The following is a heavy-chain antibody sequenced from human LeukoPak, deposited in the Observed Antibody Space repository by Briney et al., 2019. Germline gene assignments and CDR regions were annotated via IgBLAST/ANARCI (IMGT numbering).Heavy chain of an antibody. CDR1: GFTFSSYS. Sequence: GGSLRLACAASGFTFSSYSMNWVRPAPGKGLEWVSSISSSSSYIYYADSVKGRFTISRDNAKNSLYLQMNSLRAEDTAVYYCARVVLLWFGESDNWFDPWGQGTLVTVSS. CDR3: ARVVLLWFGESDNWFDP. D-gene: IGHD3-10*01. V-gene: IGHV3-21*01. J-gene: IGHJ5*02. CDR2: ISSSSSYI.